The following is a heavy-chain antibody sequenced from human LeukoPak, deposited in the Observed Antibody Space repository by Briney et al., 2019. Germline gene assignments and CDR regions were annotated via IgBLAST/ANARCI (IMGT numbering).Heavy chain of an antibody. CDR2: ISWDGGST. D-gene: IGHD3-10*01. CDR1: GFTFDDYA. V-gene: IGHV3-43D*03. CDR3: AKEGGSGSYYRASGAYFDY. Sequence: GGSLGLSCAASGFTFDDYAMHWVRQAPGKGLEWVSLISWDGGSTYYADSVKGRFTISRDNSKNSLYLQMNSLRAEDTALYYCAKEGGSGSYYRASGAYFDYWGQGTLVTVSS. J-gene: IGHJ4*02.